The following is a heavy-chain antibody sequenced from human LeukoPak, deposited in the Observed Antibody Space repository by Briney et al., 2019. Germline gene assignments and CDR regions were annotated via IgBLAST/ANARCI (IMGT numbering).Heavy chain of an antibody. D-gene: IGHD3-3*01. CDR3: ARAPRDFWSGYLFDY. Sequence: SVKVSCKASGGTFSSYAISWVRQAPGQGLVWMGGIIPIFGTANYAQKFQGRVTITADESTSTAYMELSSLRSEDTAVYYCARAPRDFWSGYLFDYWGQGTLVTVSS. CDR2: IIPIFGTA. V-gene: IGHV1-69*13. J-gene: IGHJ4*02. CDR1: GGTFSSYA.